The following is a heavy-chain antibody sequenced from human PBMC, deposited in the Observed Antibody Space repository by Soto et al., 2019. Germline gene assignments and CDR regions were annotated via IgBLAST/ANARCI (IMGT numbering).Heavy chain of an antibody. D-gene: IGHD2-15*01. V-gene: IGHV3-23*01. CDR1: GFIFSNYA. CDR2: ISGSGADT. Sequence: GGSLRLSCAPSGFIFSNYAMSWVRQARGKGLEWVSAISGSGADTYYTESVKGRFTISRDNFKNTLYLQMNSLRAEDTAVYYCAKDTGRGGGSVFDYWGQGTLVTVYS. J-gene: IGHJ4*02. CDR3: AKDTGRGGGSVFDY.